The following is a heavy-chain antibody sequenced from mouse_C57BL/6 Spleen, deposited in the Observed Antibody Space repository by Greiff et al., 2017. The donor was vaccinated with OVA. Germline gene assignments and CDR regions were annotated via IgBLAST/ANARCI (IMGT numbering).Heavy chain of an antibody. J-gene: IGHJ3*01. Sequence: VQLKESGPELVKPGASVKMSCKASGYTFTDYYMHWVKQSHGKSLEWIGDINPNNGGTSYNQKFKGKATLTVNKSSSTAYMELRSLTSEDSAVYDCSGTAHAHTRFAYWGQGTLVTVSA. D-gene: IGHD3-2*02. CDR3: SGTAHAHTRFAY. CDR2: INPNNGGT. V-gene: IGHV1-22*01. CDR1: GYTFTDYY.